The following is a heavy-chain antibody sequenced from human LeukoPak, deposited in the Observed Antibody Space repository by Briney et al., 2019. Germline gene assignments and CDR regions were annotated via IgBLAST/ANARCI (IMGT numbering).Heavy chain of an antibody. CDR2: VWYDGRNK. Sequence: GRSLRLSCAASGFTFSSYGMHWVRQAPGKGLEWVAVVWYDGRNKFYADSLKGRFTISRDNSKNTLYLQMNSLRAEDTAVYYCARVNRGDAFDIWGQGTLVTVSS. CDR1: GFTFSSYG. V-gene: IGHV3-33*01. J-gene: IGHJ3*02. CDR3: ARVNRGDAFDI. D-gene: IGHD3-16*02.